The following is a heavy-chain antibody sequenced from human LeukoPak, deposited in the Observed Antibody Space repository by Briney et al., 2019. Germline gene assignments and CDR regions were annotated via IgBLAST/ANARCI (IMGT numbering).Heavy chain of an antibody. Sequence: ASVKVSCKVSGYTLTELSMHWVRQAPGKGLEWMGGFDPEDGETIYAQKFQGRVTMTEDTSTDTAYMELSSLRSEDTAVYYCATLSGIAVAGTYFDYWGQGTLVTVSS. CDR2: FDPEDGET. V-gene: IGHV1-24*01. CDR1: GYTLTELS. CDR3: ATLSGIAVAGTYFDY. D-gene: IGHD6-19*01. J-gene: IGHJ4*02.